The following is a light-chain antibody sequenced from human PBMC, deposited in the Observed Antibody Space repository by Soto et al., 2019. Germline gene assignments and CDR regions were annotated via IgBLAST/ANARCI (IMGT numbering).Light chain of an antibody. J-gene: IGKJ1*01. CDR2: GAS. CDR1: QSVSSN. CDR3: QQYNNWPPWT. V-gene: IGKV3-15*01. Sequence: EIVMTQSPATLSVSPGGRATLSCRASQSVSSNLAWYQQKPGQAPRLLIYGASTRATGIPARFSGSGSGTAFTLTIISLQSEDFAVYYCQQYNNWPPWTFGQGTKVEIK.